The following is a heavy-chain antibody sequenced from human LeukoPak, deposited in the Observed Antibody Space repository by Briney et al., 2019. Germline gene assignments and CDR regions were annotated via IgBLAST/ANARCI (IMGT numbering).Heavy chain of an antibody. CDR1: GYMFTRNY. J-gene: IGHJ5*02. CDR2: IHPRDGST. V-gene: IGHV1-46*01. D-gene: IGHD3-16*01. CDR3: ARGVFDGGNTAGGYWFDP. Sequence: ASVKVSCKSSGYMFTRNYMHWVRQAPGQGLEWMGVIHPRDGSTSYSQRFQGRVTMTTDTSTSTVSMELSSLRSDDTAVYYCARGVFDGGNTAGGYWFDPWGQGTLVTVSS.